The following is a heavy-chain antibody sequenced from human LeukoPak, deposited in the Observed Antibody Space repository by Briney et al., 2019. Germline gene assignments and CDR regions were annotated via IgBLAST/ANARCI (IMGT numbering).Heavy chain of an antibody. CDR1: GFTFNTFN. CDR3: ARGHYDVLAASYKWTPDY. Sequence: GGSLRLSCAASGFTFNTFNMHWVRQAPGKGLEWVSSITSGGDYIYYADSVKGRFTTSRDNAKNPLSLQLNSLRVEDTAVYYCARGHYDVLAASYKWTPDYWGQGTLVTVSS. D-gene: IGHD3-9*01. CDR2: ITSGGDYI. J-gene: IGHJ4*02. V-gene: IGHV3-21*01.